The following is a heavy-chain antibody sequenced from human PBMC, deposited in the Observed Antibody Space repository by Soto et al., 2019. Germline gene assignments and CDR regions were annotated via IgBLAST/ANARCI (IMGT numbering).Heavy chain of an antibody. CDR3: ASSLYYDFWSGQGY. Sequence: SETLSLTCTVSGGSISSYYWSWIRQPPGKGLEWIGYIYYSGSTNYNPSLKSRVTISVDTSKNQFSLKLSSVTAADTAVYYCASSLYYDFWSGQGYWGQGTLVTVS. J-gene: IGHJ4*02. CDR2: IYYSGST. D-gene: IGHD3-3*01. V-gene: IGHV4-59*01. CDR1: GGSISSYY.